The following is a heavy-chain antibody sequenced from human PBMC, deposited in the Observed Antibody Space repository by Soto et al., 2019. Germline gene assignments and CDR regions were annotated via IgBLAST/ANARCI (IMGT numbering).Heavy chain of an antibody. V-gene: IGHV4-61*03. CDR3: ARPLYSYGPMDV. CDR2: FFYTGST. Sequence: SETLSLTCTVSGGSVSSEHYYWNWIRQAPGKGLEWIGYFFYTGSTNYNPSLESRLTMSVDMSKNHFSLKLSSVTAADTAVYYCARPLYSYGPMDVWGQGTTVTVSS. J-gene: IGHJ6*02. D-gene: IGHD5-18*01. CDR1: GGSVSSEHYY.